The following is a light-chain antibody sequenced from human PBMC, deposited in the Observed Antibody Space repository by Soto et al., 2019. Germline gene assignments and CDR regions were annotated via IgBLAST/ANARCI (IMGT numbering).Light chain of an antibody. CDR1: QGISNY. CDR3: QKYNSVPFT. Sequence: DIQMTQSPSSLSASVGDRDTITCRASQGISNYLAWYQQKPGKVPKLLIYAASTLQSGVPSRFSASGSGTYFTLTISSLQPEDVATYYCQKYNSVPFTFAPGTKVEIK. J-gene: IGKJ3*01. V-gene: IGKV1-27*01. CDR2: AAS.